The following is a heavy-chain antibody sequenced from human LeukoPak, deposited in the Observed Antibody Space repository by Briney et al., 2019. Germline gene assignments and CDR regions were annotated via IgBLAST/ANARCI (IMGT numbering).Heavy chain of an antibody. V-gene: IGHV1-2*02. CDR1: GYTFTGYY. CDR3: ARGGERYCSSTSCSLDY. D-gene: IGHD2-2*01. CDR2: INPNSGGT. Sequence: ASVKVSCKASGYTFTGYYMHWVRQAPGQGLEWMGWINPNSGGTKYAQKFQGRVTMTSDASISTAYMELSSLRSDDTAVYYCARGGERYCSSTSCSLDYWGQGTLVTVSS. J-gene: IGHJ4*02.